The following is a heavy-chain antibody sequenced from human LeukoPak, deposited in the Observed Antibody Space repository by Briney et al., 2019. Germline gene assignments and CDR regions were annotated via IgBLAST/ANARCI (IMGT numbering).Heavy chain of an antibody. Sequence: GGSLRLSCAASGFTFSSYGMHWVRQAPGKGLEWVAFIRYDGSNKYYADSVKGRFTISRDNSKNTLYLQMNSLRAEDPALYYCAKDQYYYDSSGAFDAFDIWGQGTMVTVSS. CDR2: IRYDGSNK. V-gene: IGHV3-30*02. J-gene: IGHJ3*02. D-gene: IGHD3-22*01. CDR1: GFTFSSYG. CDR3: AKDQYYYDSSGAFDAFDI.